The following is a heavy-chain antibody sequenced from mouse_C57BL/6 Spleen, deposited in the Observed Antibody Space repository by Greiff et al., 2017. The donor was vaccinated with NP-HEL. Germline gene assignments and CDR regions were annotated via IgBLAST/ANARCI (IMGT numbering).Heavy chain of an antibody. CDR2: ISDGGSYT. D-gene: IGHD6-1*01. Sequence: EVKLMESGGGLVKPGGSLKLSCAASGFTFSSYAMSWVRQTPEKRLEWVATISDGGSYTYYPDNVKGRFTISRDNAKNNLYLQMSHLKSEDTAMYYCARGLLAYWGQGTLVTVSA. V-gene: IGHV5-4*03. CDR3: ARGLLAY. CDR1: GFTFSSYA. J-gene: IGHJ3*01.